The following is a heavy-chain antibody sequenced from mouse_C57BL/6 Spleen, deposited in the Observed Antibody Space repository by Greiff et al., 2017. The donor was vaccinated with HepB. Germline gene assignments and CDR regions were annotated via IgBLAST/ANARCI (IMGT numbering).Heavy chain of an antibody. CDR3: ARQTDYYGSSYWYFDV. D-gene: IGHD1-1*01. J-gene: IGHJ1*03. V-gene: IGHV5-6*01. CDR1: GFTFSSYG. CDR2: ISSGGSYT. Sequence: EVKLMESGGDLVKPGGSLKLSCAASGFTFSSYGMSWVRQTPDKRLEWVATISSGGSYTYYPDSVKGRFTISRDNAKNTLYLQMSSLKSEDTAMYYCARQTDYYGSSYWYFDVWGTGTTVTVSS.